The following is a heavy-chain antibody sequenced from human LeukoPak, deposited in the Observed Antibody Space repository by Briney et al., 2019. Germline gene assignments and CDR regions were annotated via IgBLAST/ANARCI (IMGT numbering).Heavy chain of an antibody. CDR2: ISYDGSNK. D-gene: IGHD1-7*01. CDR1: GFTFSSYG. J-gene: IGHJ4*02. Sequence: WRSLRLSCAASGFTFSSYGMHWVRQAPGKGLEWVAVISYDGSNKYYTDSVKGRFTISRDNSKNTLYLQVNSLRAEDTAVYYCAKDSWNYFLGGSRPRHFDYWGQGTLVTVSS. V-gene: IGHV3-30*18. CDR3: AKDSWNYFLGGSRPRHFDY.